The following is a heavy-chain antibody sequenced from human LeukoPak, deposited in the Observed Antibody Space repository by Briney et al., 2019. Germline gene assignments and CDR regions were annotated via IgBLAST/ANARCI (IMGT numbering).Heavy chain of an antibody. CDR2: IYYSGST. D-gene: IGHD6-6*01. CDR1: GGSISSSSYY. J-gene: IGHJ5*02. CDR3: AREGGRIAAHAPPWFDP. Sequence: PSETLSLTCTVSGGSISSSSYYWGWIRQPPGKGLEWIGSIYYSGSTYYNPSLKSRVTISVDTSKNQFSLKLSSVTAADTAVYYCAREGGRIAAHAPPWFDPWGQGTLVT. V-gene: IGHV4-39*07.